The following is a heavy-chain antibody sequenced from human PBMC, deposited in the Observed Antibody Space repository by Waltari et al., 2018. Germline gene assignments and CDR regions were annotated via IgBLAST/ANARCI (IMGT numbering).Heavy chain of an antibody. D-gene: IGHD1-1*01. Sequence: QVQLVQSGAEVKKPGASVKVSCKASGYTFTSYGISWVRQAPGQGLEWMGWISAYNGNTNYAQKLQGRVTRTTDPPTSTAYMELRSLRSDDTAVYYCARDRSDWNDRSYFDYWGQGTLVTVSS. V-gene: IGHV1-18*01. CDR2: ISAYNGNT. J-gene: IGHJ4*02. CDR3: ARDRSDWNDRSYFDY. CDR1: GYTFTSYG.